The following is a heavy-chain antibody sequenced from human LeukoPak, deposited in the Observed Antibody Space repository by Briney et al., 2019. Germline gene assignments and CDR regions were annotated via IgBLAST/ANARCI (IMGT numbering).Heavy chain of an antibody. CDR3: ARDLRDYVFDY. CDR2: ISSSTRTI. Sequence: GGSLRLSCTASGFTFSGYSMNWIRQAPGKGLEWVSYISSSTRTIYYADSVKGRFTISRDNAKNSVYLQMNSLRDEDTAVYYCARDLRDYVFDYWGQGTLVTVSS. CDR1: GFTFSGYS. D-gene: IGHD4-17*01. V-gene: IGHV3-48*02. J-gene: IGHJ4*02.